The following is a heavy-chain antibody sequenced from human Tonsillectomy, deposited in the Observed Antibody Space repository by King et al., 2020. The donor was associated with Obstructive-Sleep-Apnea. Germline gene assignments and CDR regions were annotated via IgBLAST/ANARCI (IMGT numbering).Heavy chain of an antibody. CDR1: GFIVRCYA. V-gene: IGHV3-64D*06. Sequence: QLVQSGGGLVQPGGSLRLSCSASGFIVRCYAMHWVRQAPGKGLEYVSALRRNGDHTDCADSVKCRFTISRNNSQNKLYLKMSSRRPEDMAVYYCVKSWKVEEVTALLYNWLERWGQGTLVTVSS. CDR2: LRRNGDHT. D-gene: IGHD3-3*02. J-gene: IGHJ5*02. CDR3: VKSWKVEEVTALLYNWLER.